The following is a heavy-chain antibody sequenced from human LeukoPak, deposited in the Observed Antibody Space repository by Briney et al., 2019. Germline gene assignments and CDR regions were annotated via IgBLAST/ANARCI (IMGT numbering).Heavy chain of an antibody. CDR3: AKGDDSSGYY. D-gene: IGHD6-19*01. CDR1: GFTFDDYG. J-gene: IGHJ4*02. V-gene: IGHV3-20*04. CDR2: INWNGGST. Sequence: PGGSLRLSCAASGFTFDDYGMSWVRQAPGKGLEWVSGINWNGGSTGYADSVKGRFTISRDNSKNTLYLQMNSLRAEDTAVYYCAKGDDSSGYYWGQGTLVTVSS.